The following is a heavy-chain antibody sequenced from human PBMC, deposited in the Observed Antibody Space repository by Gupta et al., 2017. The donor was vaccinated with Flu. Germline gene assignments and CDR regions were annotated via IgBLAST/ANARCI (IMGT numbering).Heavy chain of an antibody. CDR3: ARHVWWLVLMVYGNNWFDP. CDR2: IYYSGST. Sequence: KGLEWIGSIYYSGSTYYNPSLKSRVTISVDTSKNQFSLKLSSVTAADTAVYYCARHVWWLVLMVYGNNWFDPWGQGTLVTVSS. J-gene: IGHJ5*02. D-gene: IGHD2-8*01. V-gene: IGHV4-39*01.